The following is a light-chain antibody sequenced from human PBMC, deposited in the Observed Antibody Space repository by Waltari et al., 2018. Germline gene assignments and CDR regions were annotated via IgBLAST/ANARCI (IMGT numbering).Light chain of an antibody. CDR3: QAWDTITGGV. V-gene: IGLV3-1*01. J-gene: IGLJ2*01. CDR2: QST. CDR1: KMGDKF. Sequence: SYELTQPPSVSVSPGQTASITCSGHKMGDKFACWYQQKPGQSPVLVIYQSTKRPSGLPGRFSGANSGNTATLTISGTQAMDEADYYCQAWDTITGGVFGGGTKLTVL.